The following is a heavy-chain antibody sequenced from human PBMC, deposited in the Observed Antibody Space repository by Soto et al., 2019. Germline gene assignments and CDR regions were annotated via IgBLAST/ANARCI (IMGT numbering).Heavy chain of an antibody. CDR2: IYYSGST. CDR1: GGSVSSGSYY. J-gene: IGHJ4*02. D-gene: IGHD6-19*01. V-gene: IGHV4-61*01. CDR3: ASYSSGWHAVSY. Sequence: QVQLQESGPGLVKPSETLSLTCTVSGGSVSSGSYYWSWIRQPPGKGLEWIGYIYYSGSTNYNPSLKTRVSISVDTSKNQFSLKLSSVTAADTAVYYCASYSSGWHAVSYWGQGTLVTVSS.